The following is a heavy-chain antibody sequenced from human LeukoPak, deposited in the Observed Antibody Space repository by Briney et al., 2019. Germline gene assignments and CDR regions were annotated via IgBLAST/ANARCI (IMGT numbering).Heavy chain of an antibody. CDR2: MNPNSGNT. V-gene: IGHV1-8*03. Sequence: ASVKVSCKASGYTFTSYDINWVRQATGQGLEWMGWMNPNSGNTGCAQKFQGRVTFTSNTSISTAYMELSSLRSEDTAVYYCARGVRNNRRPFAYYYYLDVWGKGTTVTVSS. CDR3: ARGVRNNRRPFAYYYYLDV. J-gene: IGHJ6*03. CDR1: GYTFTSYD. D-gene: IGHD1/OR15-1a*01.